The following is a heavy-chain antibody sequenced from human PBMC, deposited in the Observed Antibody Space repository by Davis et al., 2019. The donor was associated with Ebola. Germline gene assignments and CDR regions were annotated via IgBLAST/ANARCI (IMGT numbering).Heavy chain of an antibody. CDR3: AADHRYCSGGSCTTYAFDI. CDR2: IVVGSGNT. Sequence: AASVKVSCKASGFTFTSSAMQWVRQARGQRLEWIGWIVVGSGNTNYAQKFQERVTITRDVSTSTAYMELSSLRSEETAVYYCAADHRYCSGGSCTTYAFDIWGQGTMVTVSS. V-gene: IGHV1-58*02. D-gene: IGHD2-15*01. CDR1: GFTFTSSA. J-gene: IGHJ3*02.